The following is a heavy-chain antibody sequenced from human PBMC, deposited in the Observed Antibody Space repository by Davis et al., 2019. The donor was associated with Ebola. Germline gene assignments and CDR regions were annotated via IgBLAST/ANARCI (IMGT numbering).Heavy chain of an antibody. J-gene: IGHJ4*02. D-gene: IGHD2-2*01. CDR1: GFTFSSYA. CDR3: VKEGSGYCSSTSCHED. V-gene: IGHV3-64D*06. Sequence: GESLKISCSASGFTFSSYAMHWVRQAPGKGLEYVSAISSNGGSTYYADSVKGRFTISRDNSKNTLYLQMSSLRAEDTAVYYCVKEGSGYCSSTSCHEDWGQGTLVTVSS. CDR2: ISSNGGST.